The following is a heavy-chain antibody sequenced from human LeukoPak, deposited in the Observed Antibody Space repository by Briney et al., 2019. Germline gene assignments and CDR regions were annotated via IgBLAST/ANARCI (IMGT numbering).Heavy chain of an antibody. CDR2: MSPNSGDT. D-gene: IGHD7-27*01. CDR1: GYTFTSYG. V-gene: IGHV1-8*02. Sequence: ASVKVSCKASGYTFTSYGISWVRQATGQGLEWLGWMSPNSGDTGYAQKFQGRVTMTSDSSISTAYMELSSLRSEDTAIYYCVRTPPNWGFDYWGQGTLVTVSS. CDR3: VRTPPNWGFDY. J-gene: IGHJ4*02.